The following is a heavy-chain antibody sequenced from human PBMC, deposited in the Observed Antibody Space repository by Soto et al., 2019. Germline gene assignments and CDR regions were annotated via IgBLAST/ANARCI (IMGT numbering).Heavy chain of an antibody. J-gene: IGHJ4*02. CDR1: GGSINSYY. D-gene: IGHD2-15*01. CDR3: AISHGGSDNFYFDY. V-gene: IGHV4-59*01. Sequence: QVQLQESGPGLVKPSETLSLTCTVSGGSINSYYWSWIRQPPGKGLEWIGYISYIGSTNYNPSLKNRVTISVDTSKNQFSLKLSSVTAADTAVYYCAISHGGSDNFYFDYWGQGTLVTVSS. CDR2: ISYIGST.